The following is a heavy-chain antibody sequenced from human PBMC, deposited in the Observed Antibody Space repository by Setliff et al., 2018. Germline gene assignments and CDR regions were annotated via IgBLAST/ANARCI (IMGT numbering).Heavy chain of an antibody. J-gene: IGHJ4*02. V-gene: IGHV3-7*01. CDR2: INHDGIEK. CDR1: GFSFRDSW. CDR3: ARVGLEDRDYYQHFDY. Sequence: GGSLRLSCAASGFSFRDSWMSWVRQAPGKGLEWVANINHDGIEKYYVDSVKGRFTVSRDDAKNSLYLQMNSLRAEDTAVYYCARVGLEDRDYYQHFDYWGQGTLVTVSS. D-gene: IGHD3-22*01.